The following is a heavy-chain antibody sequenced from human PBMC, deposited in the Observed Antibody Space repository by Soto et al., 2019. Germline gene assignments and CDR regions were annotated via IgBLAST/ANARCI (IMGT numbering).Heavy chain of an antibody. CDR2: IGTAGDT. V-gene: IGHV3-13*01. CDR3: VRGYYYGMDV. CDR1: GFTFRSHD. Sequence: VQLAQSGGGLVQPGGSLRLSCAASGFTFRSHDMHWVRQVTGKSLEWVSAIGTAGDTYYPDSVEGRFIISRDPAMTSLYLHMNRLTAGDTAVYYCVRGYYYGMDVWGQGTTVTVSS. J-gene: IGHJ6*02.